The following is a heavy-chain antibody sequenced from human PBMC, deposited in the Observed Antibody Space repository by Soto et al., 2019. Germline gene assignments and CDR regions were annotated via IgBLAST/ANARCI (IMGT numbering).Heavy chain of an antibody. V-gene: IGHV4-39*01. Sequence: SETLSLTCTVSGGSMRSSSYYWGWIRQPPGKGLEWIGSIYYSGSTYYNPSLKGRVTISVDTSKNQFSLKLSSVTAADTAVYYCARQGPYGMDVWGQGTTVTVFS. CDR3: ARQGPYGMDV. J-gene: IGHJ6*02. CDR2: IYYSGST. CDR1: GGSMRSSSYY.